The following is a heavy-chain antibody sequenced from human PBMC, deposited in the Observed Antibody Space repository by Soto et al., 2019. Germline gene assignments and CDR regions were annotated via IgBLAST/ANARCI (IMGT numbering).Heavy chain of an antibody. D-gene: IGHD3-10*01. V-gene: IGHV1-18*01. CDR3: ASSYYGSGTPYYYGMDV. Sequence: QVQLVQSGAEVKKPGASVKVSCKASGYTFTSYGISWVRQAPGQGLEWMGWISAYNGNTNYAQKLQGRVTMTTDTSXSXXYMELRSQRSDDTAVYYCASSYYGSGTPYYYGMDVWGQGTTVTVSS. CDR1: GYTFTSYG. J-gene: IGHJ6*02. CDR2: ISAYNGNT.